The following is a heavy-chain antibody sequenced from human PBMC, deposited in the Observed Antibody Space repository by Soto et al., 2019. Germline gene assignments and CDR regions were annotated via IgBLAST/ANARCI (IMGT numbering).Heavy chain of an antibody. J-gene: IGHJ4*02. V-gene: IGHV3-23*01. CDR3: AKGSVVVAAKFDS. Sequence: EVQLLESGGALVQPGVSLSLSCAASGFTYNNYAMGWVRQAPGKGLEGVSAISSSGYRAYYADSVKGRFTIARDNSRNTMFLQMNKLSAEDTAVYYCAKGSVVVAAKFDSWGQGTQVTVSS. CDR1: GFTYNNYA. D-gene: IGHD2-21*02. CDR2: ISSSGYRA.